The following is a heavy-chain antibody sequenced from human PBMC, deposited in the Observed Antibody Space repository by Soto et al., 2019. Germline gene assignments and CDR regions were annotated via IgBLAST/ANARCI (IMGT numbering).Heavy chain of an antibody. V-gene: IGHV3-23*01. CDR2: IAGVDI. J-gene: IGHJ3*01. CDR3: AKDHFKGNGIYDGFDV. D-gene: IGHD1-20*01. CDR1: GLTMSTYA. Sequence: PVGSLRLSCAGNGLTMSTYAMSWVRQAPGKGLEWVSTIAGVDIFYADSVQGRFTISIDNSKNLLFLQMHSLTADDTATYYCAKDHFKGNGIYDGFDVWGQGTTVTVSS.